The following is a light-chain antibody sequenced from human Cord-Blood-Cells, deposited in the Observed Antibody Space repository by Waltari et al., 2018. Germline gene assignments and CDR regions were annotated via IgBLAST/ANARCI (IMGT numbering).Light chain of an antibody. CDR1: QSISSY. CDR3: QQSYSTPRT. V-gene: IGKV1-39*01. Sequence: DSQMTQCAASLSASVGDRVTTTCRASQSISSYLNWYQQKPGKAPKLLIYAASSLQSGVPSRFSGSGSGTDFTLTISSLQPEDFATYYCQQSYSTPRTFGQGTKVEIK. J-gene: IGKJ1*01. CDR2: AAS.